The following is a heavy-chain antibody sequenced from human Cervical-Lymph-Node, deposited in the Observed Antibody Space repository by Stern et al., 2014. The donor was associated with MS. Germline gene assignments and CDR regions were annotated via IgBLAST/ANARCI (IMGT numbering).Heavy chain of an antibody. CDR3: ASGYRFFES. Sequence: VQLVESGPGLVKPSQTLSLTCTLSGGSVSSGSSYWSWIRQPAGKGLEWIGRIHPSGNAFYTPSPKSRVTIYLDTSKNHISLKLNPVTAADTAVYYCASGYRFFESWGQGTLVTVSS. CDR2: IHPSGNA. J-gene: IGHJ4*02. CDR1: GGSVSSGSSY. V-gene: IGHV4-61*02. D-gene: IGHD5-18*01.